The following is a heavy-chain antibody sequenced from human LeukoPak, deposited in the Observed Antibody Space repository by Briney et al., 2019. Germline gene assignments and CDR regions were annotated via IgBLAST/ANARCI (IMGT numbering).Heavy chain of an antibody. V-gene: IGHV4-39*07. CDR1: GGSISSSSYY. J-gene: IGHJ3*02. CDR2: IYYSGST. Sequence: SETLSLTRTVSGGSISSSSYYWGWIRQPPGKGLEWIGSIYYSGSTYYNPSLKSRVTISVDTSKNQFSLKLSSVTAADTAVYYCARCPEKVGLGAFDIWGQGTMVTVSS. CDR3: ARCPEKVGLGAFDI. D-gene: IGHD1-26*01.